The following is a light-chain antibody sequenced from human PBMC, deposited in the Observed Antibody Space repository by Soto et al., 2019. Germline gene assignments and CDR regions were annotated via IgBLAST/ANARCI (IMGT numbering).Light chain of an antibody. J-gene: IGKJ5*01. Sequence: DIQLTQSPSFLSASVGDRVTITCRASQGISSSLAWYQQKPGKAPNLLIYAASTLQSGVPSRFSGSGSGTEFTLTISSLQPEDFATYYFQRLNAYPLDFDHGTRLEIK. V-gene: IGKV1-9*01. CDR1: QGISSS. CDR3: QRLNAYPLD. CDR2: AAS.